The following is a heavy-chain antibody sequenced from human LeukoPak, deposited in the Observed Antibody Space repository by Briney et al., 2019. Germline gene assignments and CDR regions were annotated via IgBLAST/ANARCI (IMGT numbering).Heavy chain of an antibody. D-gene: IGHD3-22*01. V-gene: IGHV4-39*07. CDR1: GGSISSSSYY. CDR3: ATGSLSYGYDSSGYDY. J-gene: IGHJ4*02. CDR2: IYYSGST. Sequence: SETLSLTCTVSGGSISSSSYYWGWIRQPPGKGLEWIGSIYYSGSTYYNPSLKSRVTISVDTSKNQFSLKLSSVTAADTAVYYCATGSLSYGYDSSGYDYWGQGTLVTVSS.